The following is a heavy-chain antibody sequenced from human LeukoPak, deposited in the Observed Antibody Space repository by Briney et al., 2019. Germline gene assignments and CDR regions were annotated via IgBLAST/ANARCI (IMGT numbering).Heavy chain of an antibody. V-gene: IGHV3-30-3*02. J-gene: IGHJ4*02. Sequence: PGGSLRLSCAASGLSFSSYAMHWVRQAPGKGLEWVAAIPNDGSKTYYADSVKGRFTISRDNSKNTLYLQMNSLRTEDTAVYYCANERGYNYGYSFDYWGQGTLVTVSS. D-gene: IGHD5-18*01. CDR1: GLSFSSYA. CDR3: ANERGYNYGYSFDY. CDR2: IPNDGSKT.